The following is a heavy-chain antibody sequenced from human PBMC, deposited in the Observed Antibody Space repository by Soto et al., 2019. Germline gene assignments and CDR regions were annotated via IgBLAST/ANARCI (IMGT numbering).Heavy chain of an antibody. CDR2: ISGSGGST. V-gene: IGHV3-23*01. CDR1: GFTFSSYA. Sequence: PGGSLRLSCAVSGFTFSSYAMSWVRQAPGKGLEWVSAISGSGGSTYYADSVKGRFTISRDNSKNTLYLQMNSLRAEDTAVYYCAKDRTGDRYYFDYWGQGTLVTVSS. CDR3: AKDRTGDRYYFDY. J-gene: IGHJ4*02.